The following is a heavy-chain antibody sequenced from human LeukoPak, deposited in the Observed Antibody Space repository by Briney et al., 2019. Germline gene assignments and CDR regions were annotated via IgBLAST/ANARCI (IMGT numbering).Heavy chain of an antibody. V-gene: IGHV3-23*01. Sequence: GGSLRLSCAASGFTFRNYAMAWVRQAPGKGLEWVSGISAGATRTYYTNSVRGRFTISRDNSENTLYLQMNSLRAEDTAVYYCARSSRELGGYAPWELMPPFDYWGQGTLVTVPS. CDR1: GFTFRNYA. J-gene: IGHJ4*02. CDR3: ARSSRELGGYAPWELMPPFDY. CDR2: ISAGATRT. D-gene: IGHD1-7*01.